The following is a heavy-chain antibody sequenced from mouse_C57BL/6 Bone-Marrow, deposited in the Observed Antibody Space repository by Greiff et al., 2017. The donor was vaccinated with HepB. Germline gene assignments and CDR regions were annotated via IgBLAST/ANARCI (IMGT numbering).Heavy chain of an antibody. CDR2: IFPGSGST. D-gene: IGHD2-2*01. V-gene: IGHV1-56*01. Sequence: VQLQQSGPELVRPGASVKISCKAPGYTFTSHWMQWVRQRPGQGLEWIGEIFPGSGSTYYNEKFKGKATLTVDTSSSTAYMQLSSLTSEDTAVYYCAVDLLWLRRQAWFAYWGQGTLVTVSA. CDR1: GYTFTSHW. J-gene: IGHJ3*01. CDR3: AVDLLWLRRQAWFAY.